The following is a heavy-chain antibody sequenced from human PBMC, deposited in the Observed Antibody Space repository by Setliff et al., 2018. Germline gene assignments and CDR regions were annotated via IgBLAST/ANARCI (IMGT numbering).Heavy chain of an antibody. CDR2: INREASTI. D-gene: IGHD1-1*01. J-gene: IGHJ6*03. CDR1: GFTFNAYW. CDR3: ARDTQGDGNYLMDV. Sequence: GESLKISCEASGFTFNAYWMHWVRQVPGEGLEWVPRINREASTINYADSVKGRFIISRDNAKNTVYLRMNSLRVEDTAVYYCARDTQGDGNYLMDVWGKGTTVTVSS. V-gene: IGHV3-74*01.